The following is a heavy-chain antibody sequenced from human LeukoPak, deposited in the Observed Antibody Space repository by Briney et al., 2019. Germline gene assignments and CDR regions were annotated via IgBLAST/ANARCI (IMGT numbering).Heavy chain of an antibody. CDR1: GFTFSSYA. CDR2: ISSNGGST. V-gene: IGHV3-64*01. D-gene: IGHD5-18*01. Sequence: PGGSLRLSCAASGFTFSSYAMHWVRQAPGKGLEYVSAISSNGGSTYYANSVKGRFTISRDNSKNTLYLQMGSLRAEDMAVYYCVRGSRGYSYGPLDYWGQGTLVTVSS. CDR3: VRGSRGYSYGPLDY. J-gene: IGHJ4*02.